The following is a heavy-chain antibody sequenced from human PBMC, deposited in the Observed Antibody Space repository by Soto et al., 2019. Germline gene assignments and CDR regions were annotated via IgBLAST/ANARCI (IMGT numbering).Heavy chain of an antibody. Sequence: ASVKVSCKASGYTFTSYDINWVRQATGQGLEWMGWMNPNSGNTGYAQKFQGSVTMTRNTSISTAYMELSRLRSEDTAVYYCARCGGTVTTFSGYYYYGMDVWGQGTTVTVSS. CDR2: MNPNSGNT. CDR1: GYTFTSYD. J-gene: IGHJ6*02. V-gene: IGHV1-8*01. CDR3: ARCGGTVTTFSGYYYYGMDV. D-gene: IGHD4-17*01.